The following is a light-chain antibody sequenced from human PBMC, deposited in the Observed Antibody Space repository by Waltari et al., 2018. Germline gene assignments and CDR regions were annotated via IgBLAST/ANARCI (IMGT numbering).Light chain of an antibody. Sequence: QSALTQPASVSGSPGQSITISCTGTSSDVGTYNFVSWYQQYPGRAPKVLIYDVNNRPSGVSNRFSGSKSGNTASLTISGLQAEDEADYYCCSFGGSNFPVLFGGGTKLTVL. J-gene: IGLJ2*01. V-gene: IGLV2-23*02. CDR3: CSFGGSNFPVL. CDR1: SSDVGTYNF. CDR2: DVN.